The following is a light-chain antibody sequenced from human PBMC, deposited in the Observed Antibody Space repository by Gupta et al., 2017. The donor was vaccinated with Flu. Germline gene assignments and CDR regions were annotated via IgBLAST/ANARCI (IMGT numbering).Light chain of an antibody. J-gene: IGKJ4*01. CDR2: GAS. Sequence: ENVLTQSPGTLSLSPGERATLSCRASQSVNSRYLAWYQQKRGQAPRLLIFGASARAAGIPDRFSGSGSGTEFTLTISRLEPEDFAVYYCQQYCSSFISFGRGTKVEIK. CDR1: QSVNSRY. V-gene: IGKV3-20*01. CDR3: QQYCSSFIS.